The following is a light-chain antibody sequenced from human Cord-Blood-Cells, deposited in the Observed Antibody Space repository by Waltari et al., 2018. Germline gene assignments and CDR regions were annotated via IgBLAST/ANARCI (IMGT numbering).Light chain of an antibody. Sequence: QSALTQPASVSGSPGQSIIISCTGTSSDVGGYNYVSWYQQHPGKAPKLRIYEVSNRPSGVSNRFSGSKSGNTASLTISGLQAEDEADYYCSSYTSSSTLYVFGTGTKVTVL. CDR2: EVS. V-gene: IGLV2-14*01. J-gene: IGLJ1*01. CDR1: SSDVGGYNY. CDR3: SSYTSSSTLYV.